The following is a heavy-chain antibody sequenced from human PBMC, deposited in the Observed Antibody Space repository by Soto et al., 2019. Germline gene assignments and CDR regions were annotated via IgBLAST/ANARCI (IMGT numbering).Heavy chain of an antibody. CDR2: SYSSGST. D-gene: IGHD6-19*01. CDR1: GGSISSYY. Sequence: QVQLLESGPGLVKPSETLSLTCTVSGGSISSYYWSWIRQPPGKGLEWIGYSYSSGSTNYNPSLKSRVTISVDTTKKQFSLRLSSVTAADTAVYYCARQYGAGFDYWGPRTLVTVSS. J-gene: IGHJ4*02. CDR3: ARQYGAGFDY. V-gene: IGHV4-59*08.